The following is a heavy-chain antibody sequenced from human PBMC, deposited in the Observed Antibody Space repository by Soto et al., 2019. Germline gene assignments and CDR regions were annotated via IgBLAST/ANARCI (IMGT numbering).Heavy chain of an antibody. Sequence: EVQLLESGGGLVQPGGSLRLSCAASGFTFSSYAMSWVRQAPGKGLEWVSAISGSGGSTYYADSVKGRFTISRDNSKNTLYLQMNSLRADDTAVYYCAKGRRVGDSYGYDYWGQGTLVTVSS. CDR2: ISGSGGST. J-gene: IGHJ4*02. D-gene: IGHD5-18*01. CDR3: AKGRRVGDSYGYDY. CDR1: GFTFSSYA. V-gene: IGHV3-23*01.